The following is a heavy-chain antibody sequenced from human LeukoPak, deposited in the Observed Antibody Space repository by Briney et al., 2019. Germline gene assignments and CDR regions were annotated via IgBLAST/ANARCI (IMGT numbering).Heavy chain of an antibody. CDR3: ARSGPFLEWLLYDWFDP. Sequence: PEPLSLTCTVSGGSISSYYWSWIRQPPGKGLEWIGYIYYSGSTNYNPSLKSRVTISVDTSKNQFSLKLSSVTAADTAVYYCARSGPFLEWLLYDWFDPWGQGTLVTVSS. D-gene: IGHD3-3*01. CDR1: GGSISSYY. J-gene: IGHJ5*02. CDR2: IYYSGST. V-gene: IGHV4-59*01.